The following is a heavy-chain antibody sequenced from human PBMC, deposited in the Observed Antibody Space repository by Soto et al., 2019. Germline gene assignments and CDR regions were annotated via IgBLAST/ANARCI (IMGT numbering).Heavy chain of an antibody. CDR1: GGSFSGYS. CDR3: VRAFAEVQE. Sequence: QVQLQQWGAGLLKPSATLSLTCAASGGSFSGYSWSWIRQPPGKGLEWIWEITPGGRTNYNSSLKSRVPIAVDASNPHYSLSLTAGTAADTVLYFCVRAFAEVQEWGQGTLLTV. V-gene: IGHV4-34*01. J-gene: IGHJ4*02. CDR2: ITPGGRT.